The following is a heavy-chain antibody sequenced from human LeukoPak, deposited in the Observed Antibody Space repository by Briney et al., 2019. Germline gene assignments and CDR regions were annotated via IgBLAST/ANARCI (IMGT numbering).Heavy chain of an antibody. CDR3: ARDVGGVHYYDSSGYSVFNY. V-gene: IGHV3-30*04. D-gene: IGHD3-22*01. CDR1: GFTFSTYA. J-gene: IGHJ4*02. CDR2: ISHDGSYK. Sequence: GRSLRLSCAASGFTFSTYAMHWVRQAPGKGLEWVAAISHDGSYKYYPDSAKGGFTISRDKSNNTLHLQMNSLRPEDTAVYYCARDVGGVHYYDSSGYSVFNYWGQGTLVTVSS.